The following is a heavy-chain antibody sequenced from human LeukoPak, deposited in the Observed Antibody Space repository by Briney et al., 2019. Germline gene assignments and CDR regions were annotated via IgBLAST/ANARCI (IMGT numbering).Heavy chain of an antibody. CDR2: ISWKSDII. CDR3: VKSFYASPPAGMDV. D-gene: IGHD2-2*01. V-gene: IGHV3-9*01. J-gene: IGHJ6*02. Sequence: GGSLRLSCAASGFTFDDYAMHWVRQVPGKGLEWASTISWKSDIIGYADSVKGRFTISRDNAKSSLYLQMNSLRVEDTALYYCVKSFYASPPAGMDVWGQGTTVTVSS. CDR1: GFTFDDYA.